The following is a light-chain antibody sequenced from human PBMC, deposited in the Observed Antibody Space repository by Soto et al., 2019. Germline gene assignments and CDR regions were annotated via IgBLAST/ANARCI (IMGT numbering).Light chain of an antibody. CDR1: SSNIGNNA. CDR2: YDD. Sequence: QSVLTQPPSVSEAPRQRVTISCSGSSSNIGNNAVNWFQQLPGKAPKLLIYYDDLLPSGVSDRFSGSKSGTSASLAIRGLQSDDDADYYCATWDDSLNGPVSGGGTKLTVL. CDR3: ATWDDSLNGPV. J-gene: IGLJ2*01. V-gene: IGLV1-36*01.